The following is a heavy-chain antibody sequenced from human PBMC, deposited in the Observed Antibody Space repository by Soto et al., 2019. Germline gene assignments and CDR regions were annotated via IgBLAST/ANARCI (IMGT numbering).Heavy chain of an antibody. D-gene: IGHD3-9*01. V-gene: IGHV3-21*01. CDR1: GFTFSSYS. CDR2: ISSSSSYI. Sequence: GGSLRLSCAASGFTFSSYSMNWVRQAPGKGLEWGSSISSSSSYIYYADSVKDRFTISRDNAKNSLYLQMNSLRAEDTAVYYCARDRVRYYDILTGYYFDAFDIWGQGTMVTVSS. J-gene: IGHJ3*02. CDR3: ARDRVRYYDILTGYYFDAFDI.